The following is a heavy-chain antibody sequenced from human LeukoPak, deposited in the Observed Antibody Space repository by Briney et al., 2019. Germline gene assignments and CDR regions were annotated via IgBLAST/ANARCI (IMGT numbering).Heavy chain of an antibody. CDR2: IYRGGST. D-gene: IGHD3-22*01. CDR1: GFTVSSNY. V-gene: IGHV3-66*01. CDR3: ARDRYYYDSSGYSGNYYFDY. Sequence: GGSLRLSCAASGFTVSSNYMSWVRQAPGKGLEWVSVIYRGGSTYYADSLKSRFTISRDNSKNTLYLQMNSLRAEDTAVYYCARDRYYYDSSGYSGNYYFDYWGQGTLVTVSS. J-gene: IGHJ4*02.